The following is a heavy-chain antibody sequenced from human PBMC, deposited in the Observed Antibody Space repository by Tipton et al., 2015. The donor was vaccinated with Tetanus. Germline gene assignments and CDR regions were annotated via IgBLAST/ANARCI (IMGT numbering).Heavy chain of an antibody. CDR1: GDSVSGYY. CDR3: ARVFGNNGYYLNFDY. Sequence: TLSLTCTVSGDSVSGYYWTWIRQSPGKGLEWIGYISHNGAAYYNPSLKSRVVISVDTSKNQFSPRLNSVTAADTAVFYCARVFGNNGYYLNFDYWGQGALVTVSS. V-gene: IGHV4-30-4*01. CDR2: ISHNGAA. J-gene: IGHJ4*02. D-gene: IGHD3-3*01.